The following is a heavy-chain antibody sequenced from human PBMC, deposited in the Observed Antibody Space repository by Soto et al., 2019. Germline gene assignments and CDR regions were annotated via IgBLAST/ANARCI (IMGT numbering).Heavy chain of an antibody. CDR1: GGTFSSYT. D-gene: IGHD2-2*01. J-gene: IGHJ3*01. CDR2: IIPILGIA. CDR3: ASPSDQYIVVVPAASDAFDL. Sequence: QVQLVQSGAEVKKPGSSVKVSCKASGGTFSSYTISWVRQAPGQGLEWMGRIIPILGIANYAQKFKGRVTITADKYTSTAYMERSSRRSEDTAVYYCASPSDQYIVVVPAASDAFDLWGQGTMVTVSS. V-gene: IGHV1-69*02.